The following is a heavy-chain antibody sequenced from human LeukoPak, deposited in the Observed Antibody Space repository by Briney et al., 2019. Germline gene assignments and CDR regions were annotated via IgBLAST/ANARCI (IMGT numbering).Heavy chain of an antibody. CDR3: ARGGRGRYCSGGSCKTKTMGHYYYMDV. CDR2: IYYSGST. V-gene: IGHV4-59*12. D-gene: IGHD2-15*01. J-gene: IGHJ6*03. Sequence: PSETLSLTCTVSGGSISSYYWSWIRQPPGKGLEWIGYIYYSGSTNYNPSLKSRVTISVDTSKNQFSLKLSSVTAADTAVYYCARGGRGRYCSGGSCKTKTMGHYYYMDVWGKGTTVTVSS. CDR1: GGSISSYY.